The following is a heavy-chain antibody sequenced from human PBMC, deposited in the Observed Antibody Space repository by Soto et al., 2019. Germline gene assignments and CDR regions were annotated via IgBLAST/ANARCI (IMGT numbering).Heavy chain of an antibody. CDR1: GFTLSSYW. Sequence: EVQLVESGGGLVEPGGSLRLSCAASGFTLSSYWMHWVRQVPGKGLMWVSRINVDGSRTNYADSVKGRFTISRDNAKNTLYLEVKSLRGEDTAVYYCGRDLGNYDRYYLAYWGQGTLVTVSS. CDR2: INVDGSRT. J-gene: IGHJ4*02. D-gene: IGHD1-7*01. CDR3: GRDLGNYDRYYLAY. V-gene: IGHV3-74*01.